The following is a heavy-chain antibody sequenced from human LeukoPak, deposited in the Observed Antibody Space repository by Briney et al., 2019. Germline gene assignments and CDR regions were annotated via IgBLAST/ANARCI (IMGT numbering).Heavy chain of an antibody. CDR2: IYYSGST. D-gene: IGHD1-26*01. CDR1: GGSVSSGSYY. V-gene: IGHV4-39*01. J-gene: IGHJ5*02. Sequence: PSETLSLTCTVSGGSVSSGSYYWSWIRQPPGKGLEWIGYIYYSGSTYYNPSLKSRVTISVDTSKIQFSLKLSSVTAADTAVYYCARMGIVGATDWFDPWGQGTLVTVSS. CDR3: ARMGIVGATDWFDP.